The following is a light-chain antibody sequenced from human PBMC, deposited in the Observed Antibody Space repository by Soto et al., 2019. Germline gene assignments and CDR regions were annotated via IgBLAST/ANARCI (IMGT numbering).Light chain of an antibody. CDR3: QQYGSSPFT. CDR1: QSVSSSY. V-gene: IGKV3-20*01. Sequence: EIVLTQSPGTLSLSPGERATLSCRASQSVSSSYLAWYQQTPGQAPRLLIYGASSRATGIPDRFSGSGSGTDSPLTISRLEPEDFAVYYCQQYGSSPFTFGPGTKVDIK. CDR2: GAS. J-gene: IGKJ3*01.